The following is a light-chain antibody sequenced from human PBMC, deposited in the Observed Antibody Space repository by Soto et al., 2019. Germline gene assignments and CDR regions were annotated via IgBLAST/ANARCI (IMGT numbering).Light chain of an antibody. J-gene: IGKJ2*01. CDR3: QQSHITPYT. CDR1: QSINKY. Sequence: DIQITQSPSSLSASVGDRVTISCRASQSINKYLTWFQQKPGKAPELLVYFASSLRSGVPSRFSASASGTDFTLTISSLQPEDFATYYCQQSHITPYTFGQGTKLEIK. V-gene: IGKV1-39*01. CDR2: FAS.